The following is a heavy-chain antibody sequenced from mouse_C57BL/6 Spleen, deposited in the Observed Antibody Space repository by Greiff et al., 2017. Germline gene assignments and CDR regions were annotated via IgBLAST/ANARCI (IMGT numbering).Heavy chain of an antibody. V-gene: IGHV14-3*01. CDR1: GFNIKNTY. J-gene: IGHJ4*01. CDR3: ARGGERNYYGSSSYYYAMDY. Sequence: VQLQQSVAELVRPGASVKLSCTASGFNIKNTYMHWVKQRPEQGLEWIGRIDPANGNTKYAPKFQGKATITADTSSSTAYLPLSSLTSEDTASYYCARGGERNYYGSSSYYYAMDYWGQGTSVTVSS. D-gene: IGHD1-1*01. CDR2: IDPANGNT.